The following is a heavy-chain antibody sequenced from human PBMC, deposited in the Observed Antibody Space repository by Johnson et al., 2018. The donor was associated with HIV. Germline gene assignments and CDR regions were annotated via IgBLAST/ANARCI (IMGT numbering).Heavy chain of an antibody. Sequence: QVQLVESGGGVVQPGRSLRLSCAASGFTFSSYAMHWVRQAPGKGLEWVAVIWYDGTNKYYAGSVKGRFTISRDKSKNTLSLQMNSLRAEDTAVYYCAREEEYSYGFGAFDIWGQGTMVTASS. V-gene: IGHV3-30-3*01. J-gene: IGHJ3*02. CDR2: IWYDGTNK. D-gene: IGHD5-18*01. CDR3: AREEEYSYGFGAFDI. CDR1: GFTFSSYA.